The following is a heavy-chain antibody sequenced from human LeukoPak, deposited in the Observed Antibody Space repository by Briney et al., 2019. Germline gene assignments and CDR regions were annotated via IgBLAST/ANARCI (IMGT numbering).Heavy chain of an antibody. Sequence: GGSLRLSCIASGFSFNKYGMHWVRQAPGKGLEWVAVRSDDGSAQHYADSVRGRFTISRDNSKNTLSLQMNSLRPEDTAMYFCAKDRDPYSSGTWDSWGQGTLVIVSS. CDR3: AKDRDPYSSGTWDS. CDR2: RSDDGSAQ. D-gene: IGHD3-22*01. J-gene: IGHJ1*01. V-gene: IGHV3-30*18. CDR1: GFSFNKYG.